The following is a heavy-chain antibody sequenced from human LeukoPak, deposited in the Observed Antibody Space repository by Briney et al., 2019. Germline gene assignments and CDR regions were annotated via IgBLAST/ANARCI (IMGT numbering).Heavy chain of an antibody. CDR3: AREADYYDSSVYFDY. D-gene: IGHD3-22*01. CDR2: IIPIFGTA. CDR1: GYTFTSYA. Sequence: SVKVSCKASGYTFTSYAMNWVRQAPGQGLEWMGGIIPIFGTANYAQKFQGRVTITADESTSTAYMELSSLRSEDTAVYYCAREADYYDSSVYFDYWGQGTLVTVSS. J-gene: IGHJ4*02. V-gene: IGHV1-69*13.